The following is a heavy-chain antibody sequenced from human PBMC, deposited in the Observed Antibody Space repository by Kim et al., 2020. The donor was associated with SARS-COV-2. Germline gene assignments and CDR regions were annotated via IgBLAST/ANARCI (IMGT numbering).Heavy chain of an antibody. V-gene: IGHV3-15*01. J-gene: IGHJ4*02. Sequence: YAAPVKGRFTISRDDSKNTLYLQMNSLKTEDTAVYYCTTEDYYDSSRWDYWGQGTLVTVSS. CDR3: TTEDYYDSSRWDY. D-gene: IGHD3-22*01.